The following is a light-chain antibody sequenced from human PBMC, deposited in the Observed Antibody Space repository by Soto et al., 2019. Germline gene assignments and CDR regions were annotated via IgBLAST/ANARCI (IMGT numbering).Light chain of an antibody. CDR2: DAS. J-gene: IGKJ2*01. Sequence: EIVLTQSAATLSLSPGERATLSCRASQSVSSYLAWYQQKPGQAPRLLIYDASNRATGIPARFSGSGSGTDFTLTISSPEPEDFAVYYCQQRSNWPLMYTFGQGTKLEIK. V-gene: IGKV3-11*01. CDR1: QSVSSY. CDR3: QQRSNWPLMYT.